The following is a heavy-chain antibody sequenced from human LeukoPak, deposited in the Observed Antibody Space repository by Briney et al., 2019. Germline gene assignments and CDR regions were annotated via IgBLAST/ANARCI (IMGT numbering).Heavy chain of an antibody. J-gene: IGHJ4*02. CDR1: GGSFSGYY. D-gene: IGHD2-15*01. CDR3: ARGGVTYSSGAADFDY. V-gene: IGHV4-34*01. CDR2: INHSGST. Sequence: SETLSLTCAVYGGSFSGYYWSWIRQPPGKGLEWIGEINHSGSTDYNPSLKSRVTISVDTSKNQFSLKLSSVTAADTAVYYCARGGVTYSSGAADFDYWGQRTLVTVSS.